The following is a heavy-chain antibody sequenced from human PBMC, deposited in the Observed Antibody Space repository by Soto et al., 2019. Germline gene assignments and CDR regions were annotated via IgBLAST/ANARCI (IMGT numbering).Heavy chain of an antibody. D-gene: IGHD3-10*01. V-gene: IGHV3-53*01. CDR1: GFSVSRNY. Sequence: PGGSLRLSCAASGFSVSRNYMTWVRQAPGKGLEWVSFVYSGGATFYADSVKGRFILSRDDSQNTMYLQMNNLRAEDTAVYYCARVPGRLWGRGTLVTVSS. J-gene: IGHJ4*02. CDR3: ARVPGRL. CDR2: VYSGGAT.